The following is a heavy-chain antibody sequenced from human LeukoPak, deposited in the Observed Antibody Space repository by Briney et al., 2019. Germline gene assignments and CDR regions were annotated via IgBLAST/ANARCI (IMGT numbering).Heavy chain of an antibody. CDR1: GFTFSSSG. CDR2: IRSDGSNK. J-gene: IGHJ4*02. Sequence: GGPLRLSCAASGFTFSSSGMHWVRQAPGKGLEWVALIRSDGSNKYYADSVKGRFTVSRDNSKDTLYLQMNSLRPDDTAVYYCAKDIPSSSWYLGYWGQGTLVTVSS. D-gene: IGHD6-13*01. CDR3: AKDIPSSSWYLGY. V-gene: IGHV3-30*02.